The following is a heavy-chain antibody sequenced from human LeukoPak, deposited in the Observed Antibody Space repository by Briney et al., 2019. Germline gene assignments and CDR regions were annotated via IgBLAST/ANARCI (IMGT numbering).Heavy chain of an antibody. Sequence: GGSLRLSCAASGFTISSDAMTWVRQAPGKGLEWISGGYGSATVYADSVRGRFPISRDDSKSTLYLQMNSLRAEDTAVYYCAKRRSRNTGPFESWGQGALVTVSP. J-gene: IGHJ4*02. D-gene: IGHD5-18*01. CDR3: AKRRSRNTGPFES. CDR2: GYGSAT. CDR1: GFTISSDA. V-gene: IGHV3-23*01.